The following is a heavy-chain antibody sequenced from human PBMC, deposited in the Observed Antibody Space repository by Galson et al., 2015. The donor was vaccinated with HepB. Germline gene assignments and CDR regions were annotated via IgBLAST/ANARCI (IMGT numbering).Heavy chain of an antibody. J-gene: IGHJ4*02. CDR3: ARDYGEAAAGTDEGY. V-gene: IGHV1-18*04. D-gene: IGHD6-13*01. Sequence: SCKASGYTFTSYGISWVRQAPGQGLEWMGWISAYNGNTNYAQKLQGRVTMTTDTSTSTAYMELRSLRSDDTAVYYCARDYGEAAAGTDEGYWGQGTLVTVSS. CDR1: GYTFTSYG. CDR2: ISAYNGNT.